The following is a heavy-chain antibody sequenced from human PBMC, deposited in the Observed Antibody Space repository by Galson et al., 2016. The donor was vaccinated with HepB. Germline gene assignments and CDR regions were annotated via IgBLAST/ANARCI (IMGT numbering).Heavy chain of an antibody. J-gene: IGHJ4*02. Sequence: LRLSCAASGFTFTSFAMHWVRQAPGMGLEYVSGLSRDGYSADYADSVKGRFTVSRDISKSTLYLQMNSLRPEDTALYYCTILRGGNYWGQGTQVTVAS. CDR3: TILRGGNY. CDR2: LSRDGYSA. D-gene: IGHD3-16*01. V-gene: IGHV3-64D*09. CDR1: GFTFTSFA.